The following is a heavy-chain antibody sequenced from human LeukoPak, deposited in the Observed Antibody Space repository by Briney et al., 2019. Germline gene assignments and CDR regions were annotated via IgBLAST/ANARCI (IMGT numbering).Heavy chain of an antibody. Sequence: GGSLRLSCAASGFTFGSYGMHWVRQAPGKGLEWVAFIRYDGSNKYYADSVKGQFTISRDNSKNTLYLQMNSLRAEDTAVYYCAKDAGVAPGAFDIWGQGTMVTVSS. CDR1: GFTFGSYG. CDR3: AKDAGVAPGAFDI. J-gene: IGHJ3*02. CDR2: IRYDGSNK. D-gene: IGHD7-27*01. V-gene: IGHV3-30*02.